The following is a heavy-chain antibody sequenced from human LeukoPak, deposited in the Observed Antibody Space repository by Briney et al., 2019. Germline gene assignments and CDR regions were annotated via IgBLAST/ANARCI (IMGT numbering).Heavy chain of an antibody. CDR1: GGSISSGSYY. CDR3: ARGFYSSSANDAFDI. V-gene: IGHV4-61*02. Sequence: PSETLTLTCTVSGGSISSGSYYWSWIRQPAGKGLEWIGRIYTSGSTNYNPSLKSRVTISVDTSKNQFSLKLSSVTAADTAVYYCARGFYSSSANDAFDIWGQGTMVTVSS. D-gene: IGHD6-6*01. CDR2: IYTSGST. J-gene: IGHJ3*02.